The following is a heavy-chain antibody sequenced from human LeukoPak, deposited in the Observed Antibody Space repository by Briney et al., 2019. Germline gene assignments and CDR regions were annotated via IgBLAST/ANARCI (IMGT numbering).Heavy chain of an antibody. CDR1: GGTFSSYA. CDR2: INAGNGNT. J-gene: IGHJ6*02. V-gene: IGHV1-3*01. D-gene: IGHD6-13*01. Sequence: ASVKVSCKASGGTFSSYAISWVRQAPGQRLEWMGWINAGNGNTRYSQKFQGRVTITRDTSASTAYMELSSLRSEDTAVYYCARNYRQQLVGYYYYYYGMDVWGQGTTVTVSS. CDR3: ARNYRQQLVGYYYYYYGMDV.